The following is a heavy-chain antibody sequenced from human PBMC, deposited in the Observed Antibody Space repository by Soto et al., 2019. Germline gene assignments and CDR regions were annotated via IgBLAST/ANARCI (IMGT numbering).Heavy chain of an antibody. CDR3: ACVKTSYGMDV. CDR2: MNPNSGNT. CDR1: GYTFTSYD. J-gene: IGHJ6*02. Sequence: QVQLVQSGAEVKKPGASVKVSCKASGYTFTSYDINWVRQATGQGLEWMGWMNPNSGNTGYAQKFQGRVTMTRNTSISTAYMEVSSLRSQDTAMYLCACVKTSYGMDVWGQGTTVTVSS. V-gene: IGHV1-8*01.